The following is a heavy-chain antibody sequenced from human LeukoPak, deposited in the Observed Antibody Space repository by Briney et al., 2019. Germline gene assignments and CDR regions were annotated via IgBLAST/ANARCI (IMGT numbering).Heavy chain of an antibody. J-gene: IGHJ6*03. CDR1: GYTFTGYY. D-gene: IGHD3-10*01. CDR2: INPNSGGT. CDR3: ARGGVTMVRGVADAGYYYYYMDV. V-gene: IGHV1-2*02. Sequence: ASVKVSCKASGYTFTGYYMHWVRQAPGQGLEWMGWINPNSGGTNYAQKFQGRVTMTRDTFISTAYMELSRLRSDDTAVYYCARGGVTMVRGVADAGYYYYYMDVWGKGTTVTVSS.